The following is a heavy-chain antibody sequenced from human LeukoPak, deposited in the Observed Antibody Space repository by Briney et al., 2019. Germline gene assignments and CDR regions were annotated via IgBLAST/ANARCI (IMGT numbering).Heavy chain of an antibody. D-gene: IGHD3-22*01. Sequence: GGSLRLSCVASGFTFSGRWMHWVRQVPGKGLVWVSRIDGGGSSTSYADSVKGRFFISRDNGKSTLYLQMNSLRVEDTAMYYCARGPGSSGGAYVGDYWGHGILVTVSS. V-gene: IGHV3-74*01. CDR1: GFTFSGRW. J-gene: IGHJ4*01. CDR2: IDGGGSST. CDR3: ARGPGSSGGAYVGDY.